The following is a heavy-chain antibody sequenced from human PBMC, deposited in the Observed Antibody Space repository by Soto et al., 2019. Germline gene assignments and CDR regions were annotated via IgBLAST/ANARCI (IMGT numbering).Heavy chain of an antibody. J-gene: IGHJ4*02. CDR3: ARGREYPDY. CDR2: INHSGST. V-gene: IGHV4-34*01. D-gene: IGHD2-2*01. Sequence: SETLSLTCAVYGGSFSGYYWSWIRQPPGKGLGWIGEINHSGSTNYNPSLKSRVTISVDTSKNQFSLKLSSVTAADTAVYYCARGREYPDYWGQGTLVTVSS. CDR1: GGSFSGYY.